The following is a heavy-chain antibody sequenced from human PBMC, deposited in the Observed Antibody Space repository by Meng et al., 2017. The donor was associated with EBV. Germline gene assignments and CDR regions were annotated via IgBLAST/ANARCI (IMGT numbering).Heavy chain of an antibody. D-gene: IGHD6-19*01. CDR3: ARVGIAVAGTGDY. V-gene: IGHV1-2*06. Sequence: QVHLVQSVVEVKKPGASVKVSCKASGYTFTGYYMHWVRQAPGQGLEWMGRINPNSGGTNYAQKFQGRVTMTRDTSISTAYMELSRLRSDDTAVYYCARVGIAVAGTGDYWGQGTLVTVSS. CDR2: INPNSGGT. CDR1: GYTFTGYY. J-gene: IGHJ4*02.